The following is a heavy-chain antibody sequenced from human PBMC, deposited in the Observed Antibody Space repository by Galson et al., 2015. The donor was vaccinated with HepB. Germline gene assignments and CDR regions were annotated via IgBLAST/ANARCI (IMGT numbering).Heavy chain of an antibody. D-gene: IGHD2-15*01. J-gene: IGHJ4*02. CDR3: AKFRGGGSYGWGGY. CDR1: GFPFSSYA. CDR2: ISGSGGST. Sequence: LRLSCAASGFPFSSYAMSWVRQAPGKGLEWVSAISGSGGSTYYADSVKGRFTIFRDNSKNTLYLQMNSLRAEGTAVYYCAKFRGGGSYGWGGYWGQGTLVTVSS. V-gene: IGHV3-23*01.